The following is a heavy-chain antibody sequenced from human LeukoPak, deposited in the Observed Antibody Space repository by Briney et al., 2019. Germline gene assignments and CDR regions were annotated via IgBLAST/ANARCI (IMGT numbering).Heavy chain of an antibody. CDR2: IYSGGNT. D-gene: IGHD6-19*01. J-gene: IGHJ4*02. V-gene: IGHV3-66*01. CDR1: GFTFSSYE. CDR3: ARGLYSSGWVDY. Sequence: TGGSLRLSCAASGFTFSSYEMNWVRQAPGKGLEWVSVIYSGGNTYYTDSVKGRFTISRDNSKNTLYLQMNSLRAEDTAVYYCARGLYSSGWVDYWGQGTLVTVSS.